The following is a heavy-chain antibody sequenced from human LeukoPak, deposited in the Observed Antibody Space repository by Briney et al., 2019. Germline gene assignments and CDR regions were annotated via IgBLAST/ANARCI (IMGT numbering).Heavy chain of an antibody. CDR2: IYYSGST. CDR3: ARAPPGRTGVDY. V-gene: IGHV4-30-4*08. J-gene: IGHJ4*02. D-gene: IGHD1-14*01. Sequence: SETLSLTCTVSGGSISSGDYYWSWIRQPPGKGLEWIGYIYYSGSTYYNPSPKSRVTISVDTSKNQFSLKLSSVTAADTAVYYCARAPPGRTGVDYWGQGTLVTVSS. CDR1: GGSISSGDYY.